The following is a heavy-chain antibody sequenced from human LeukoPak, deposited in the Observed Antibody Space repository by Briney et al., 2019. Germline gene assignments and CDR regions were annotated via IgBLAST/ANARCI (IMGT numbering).Heavy chain of an antibody. V-gene: IGHV1-2*02. CDR3: ARETTVVTSRGVRAFDI. Sequence: ASVKVSCKASGYTFTGYYIHWVRQAPGQGLEWMGWINSISGGTNYAQKFQGRVTITADKSTSTAYMELSSLRSEDTAVCYCARETTVVTSRGVRAFDIWGQGTMVTVSS. D-gene: IGHD4-23*01. J-gene: IGHJ3*02. CDR2: INSISGGT. CDR1: GYTFTGYY.